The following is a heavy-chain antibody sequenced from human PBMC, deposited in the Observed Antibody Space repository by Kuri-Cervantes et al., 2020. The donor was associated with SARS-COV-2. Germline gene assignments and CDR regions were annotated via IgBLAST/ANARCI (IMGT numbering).Heavy chain of an antibody. CDR3: ARVPRHICSSTSCYILGRGNYYYMDV. Sequence: SETLSLTCTVSGGSISSYYWGWIRQPAGKGLEWIGRIYTSGSTNYNPSLKSRVTMSVDTSKNQFSLKLSSVTAADTAVYYCARVPRHICSSTSCYILGRGNYYYMDVWGKGTTVTVSS. D-gene: IGHD2-2*02. V-gene: IGHV4-4*07. CDR1: GGSISSYY. CDR2: IYTSGST. J-gene: IGHJ6*03.